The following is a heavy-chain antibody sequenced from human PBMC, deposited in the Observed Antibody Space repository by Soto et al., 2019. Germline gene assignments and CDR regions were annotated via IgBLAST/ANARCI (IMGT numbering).Heavy chain of an antibody. CDR3: ARDLRWRYCSGGSCYYYYGMEV. CDR1: GYTFTSYA. Sequence: GASVKVSCKASGYTFTSYAMHWVRQAPGQGLEWMGWINAGNGNTKYSQKFQGRVTITRDTSASTAYMELSSLRSEDTAVYYCARDLRWRYCSGGSCYYYYGMEVWGQGTTVTVSS. V-gene: IGHV1-3*01. J-gene: IGHJ6*02. D-gene: IGHD2-15*01. CDR2: INAGNGNT.